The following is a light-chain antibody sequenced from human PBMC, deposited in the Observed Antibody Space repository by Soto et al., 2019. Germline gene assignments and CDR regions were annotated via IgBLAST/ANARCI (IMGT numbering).Light chain of an antibody. CDR2: AAC. V-gene: IGKV1-39*01. Sequence: IQLTQCPSSLSVSVGDRVTMTCRGSETISTFLNWYQVKPGKAPKLLIYAACTLQDGVPSRFSGSGCGTDFSLTINSLQPADFPSYYCKQSYDIRPLVFGSGTRLEIK. J-gene: IGKJ5*01. CDR3: KQSYDIRPLV. CDR1: ETISTF.